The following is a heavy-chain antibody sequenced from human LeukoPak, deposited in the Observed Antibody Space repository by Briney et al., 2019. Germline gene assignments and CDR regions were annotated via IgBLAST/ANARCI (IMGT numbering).Heavy chain of an antibody. CDR1: GFTFSSYW. CDR2: INSDGSST. CDR3: ARPADSSGGSCYSGYCAFDI. Sequence: GGSLRLSCAASGFTFSSYWMHWVRQAPGKGLVWVSRINSDGSSTSYADSVKGRFTISRDNAKNTLYLQMNSLRAEDTAVYYCARPADSSGGSCYSGYCAFDIWGQGTMVTVSS. J-gene: IGHJ3*02. D-gene: IGHD2-15*01. V-gene: IGHV3-74*01.